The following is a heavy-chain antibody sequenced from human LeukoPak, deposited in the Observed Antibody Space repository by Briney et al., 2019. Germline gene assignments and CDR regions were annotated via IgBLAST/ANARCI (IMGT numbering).Heavy chain of an antibody. CDR2: IYYSGST. CDR1: AGSISSSSYY. J-gene: IGHJ4*02. CDR3: ARDPGHSSGWQGYYFDY. V-gene: IGHV4-61*01. Sequence: RPSETLSLTCTVSAGSISSSSYYWGWIRQPPGKGREWIGYIYYSGSTNYNPSLKSRVTISVDTSKNQFSLKLSSVTAADTAVYYCARDPGHSSGWQGYYFDYWGQGTLVTVSS. D-gene: IGHD6-19*01.